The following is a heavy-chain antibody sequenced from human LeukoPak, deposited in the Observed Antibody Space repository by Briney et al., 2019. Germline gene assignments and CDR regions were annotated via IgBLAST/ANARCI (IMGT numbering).Heavy chain of an antibody. V-gene: IGHV1-46*01. CDR3: AREGTFSSPRNWFDP. J-gene: IGHJ5*02. CDR1: GYTFTSYG. D-gene: IGHD6-13*01. Sequence: ASVKVSCKASGYTFTSYGISWVRQAPGQGLEWMGMINPSGGSTTYAQKFQGRVTMTRDTSTSTVYMELSILRSEDTAVYYCAREGTFSSPRNWFDPWGQGTLVTVSS. CDR2: INPSGGST.